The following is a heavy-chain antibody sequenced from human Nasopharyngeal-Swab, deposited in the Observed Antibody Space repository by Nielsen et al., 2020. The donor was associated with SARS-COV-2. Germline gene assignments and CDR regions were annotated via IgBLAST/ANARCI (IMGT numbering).Heavy chain of an antibody. Sequence: VRQAPGKRLVWVSRINSDGSSTSYADSVKGRFTISRDNAKNTLYLQMNSLRAEDTAVYYCASLYGDYYYYYMDVWGKGTTVTVSS. J-gene: IGHJ6*03. V-gene: IGHV3-74*01. D-gene: IGHD4-17*01. CDR2: INSDGSST. CDR3: ASLYGDYYYYYMDV.